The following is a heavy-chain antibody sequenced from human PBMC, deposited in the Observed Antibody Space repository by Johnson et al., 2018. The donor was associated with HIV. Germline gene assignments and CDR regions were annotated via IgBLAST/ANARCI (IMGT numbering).Heavy chain of an antibody. J-gene: IGHJ3*02. Sequence: QVQLVESGGGVVQPGGSLRLSCAASGFTFSSYGMHWVRQAPGKGLEWVAFIRYDGSNKYYADSVKGRFTISRDNSKNTLYLQMNSLRAEDTAVYYCAKDLVATIQGPWGATNAFDIWGQGTMVTVSA. CDR3: AKDLVATIQGPWGATNAFDI. CDR2: IRYDGSNK. CDR1: GFTFSSYG. D-gene: IGHD5-12*01. V-gene: IGHV3-30*02.